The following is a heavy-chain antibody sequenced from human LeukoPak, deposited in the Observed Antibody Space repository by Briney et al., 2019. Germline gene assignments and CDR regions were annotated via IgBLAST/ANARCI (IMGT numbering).Heavy chain of an antibody. CDR3: TRDWGYYYCYGMDV. V-gene: IGHV3-21*01. CDR1: GFTFSSYS. CDR2: ISSSSSYI. J-gene: IGHJ6*02. D-gene: IGHD3-16*01. Sequence: GGALRLSCAASGFTFSSYSMNWVRQAPGKGLEWVSSISSSSSYIYYADSVKGRFTISRDNAKNSLYLQMNSLRSEYTAVYYCTRDWGYYYCYGMDVWGQGTTVTVSS.